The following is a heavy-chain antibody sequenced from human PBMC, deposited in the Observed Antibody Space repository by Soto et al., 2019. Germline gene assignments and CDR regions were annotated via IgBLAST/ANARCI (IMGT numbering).Heavy chain of an antibody. CDR1: GYTFTSYY. D-gene: IGHD3-3*02. J-gene: IGHJ4*02. CDR3: ARHLASGDS. Sequence: QVQLVQSGAEVKKPGASVRVSCKASGYTFTSYYIHWVRQAPGQGLEWMAIVNPTGGSTNYAQKSQRRVTVTFDTSTSTVFMELNSLRYEDRAVYYCARHLASGDSWGQGTLVTVSS. CDR2: VNPTGGST. V-gene: IGHV1-46*03.